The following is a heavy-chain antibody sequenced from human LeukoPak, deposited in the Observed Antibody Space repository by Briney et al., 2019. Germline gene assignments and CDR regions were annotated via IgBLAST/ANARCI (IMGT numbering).Heavy chain of an antibody. V-gene: IGHV1-69*05. CDR2: IIPIFGTA. CDR3: ARTAYLPDQLLFAFDI. J-gene: IGHJ3*02. Sequence: ASLKVSCRASLVTFTSYAISWVRQAPGQGLEWMGGIIPIFGTANYAQKFQDRVTITTDESTSTAYMELSSLRSEDTAVYYCARTAYLPDQLLFAFDIWGQGTMVTVSS. CDR1: LVTFTSYA. D-gene: IGHD2-2*01.